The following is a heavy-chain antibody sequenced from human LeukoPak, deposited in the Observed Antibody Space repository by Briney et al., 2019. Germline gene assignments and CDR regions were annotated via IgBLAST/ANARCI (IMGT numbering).Heavy chain of an antibody. V-gene: IGHV5-51*01. J-gene: IGHJ6*02. CDR3: ARLGSSSWSKRYYYYYGMDV. Sequence: GESLKISCKGSGYSFTSYWIGWARQMPGKGLEWMGIIYPGDSDTRYSPSFQGQVTISADKSISTAYLQWSSLKASDTAMYYCARLGSSSWSKRYYYYYGMDVWGQGTTVTVSS. CDR2: IYPGDSDT. CDR1: GYSFTSYW. D-gene: IGHD6-13*01.